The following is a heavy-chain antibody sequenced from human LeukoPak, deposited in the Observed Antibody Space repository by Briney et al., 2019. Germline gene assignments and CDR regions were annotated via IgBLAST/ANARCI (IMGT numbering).Heavy chain of an antibody. V-gene: IGHV3-30*04. J-gene: IGHJ4*02. CDR2: ISYDGSNK. CDR3: ASTMVRGVITSRGPFDY. Sequence: GRSLRLSCAASGFTFSSYAMHWVRQAPGKGLEGVAVISYDGSNKYYADSVKGRFTITRDNSKNTLYLQLNSLRTEDTAVYYCASTMVRGVITSRGPFDYWGQGTLVTVSS. CDR1: GFTFSSYA. D-gene: IGHD3-10*01.